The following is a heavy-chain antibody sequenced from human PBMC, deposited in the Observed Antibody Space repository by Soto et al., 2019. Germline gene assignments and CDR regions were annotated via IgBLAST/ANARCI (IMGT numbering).Heavy chain of an antibody. CDR1: GASVAGGSYY. CDR2: ISSRGRP. J-gene: IGHJ5*02. D-gene: IGHD5-12*01. V-gene: IGHV4-30-4*01. Sequence: QVQLRESGPGLVKPSQTLSLTCSVSGASVAGGSYYWSWVRQPPGKGLEWIGYISSRGRPFYNPSLTSRSTISADTSKNQLSLQLTSVTAADTAVYYCARDTYSGYDFGLWGQGTLVTVSS. CDR3: ARDTYSGYDFGL.